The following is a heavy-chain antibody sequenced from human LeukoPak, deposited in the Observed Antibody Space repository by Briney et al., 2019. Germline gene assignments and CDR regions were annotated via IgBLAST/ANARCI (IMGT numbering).Heavy chain of an antibody. Sequence: SETLSPTCTVSGGAISSSSHYWGWIRQPPGKGLEWIGSIYHSGSTVYNPSLKSRVAISVDTSRNQFSLKLNSVTASDTAVYYCARNTTVTDWYFDLWGRGTLVTVSS. CDR1: GGAISSSSHY. CDR2: IYHSGST. CDR3: ARNTTVTDWYFDL. V-gene: IGHV4-39*01. J-gene: IGHJ2*01. D-gene: IGHD4-17*01.